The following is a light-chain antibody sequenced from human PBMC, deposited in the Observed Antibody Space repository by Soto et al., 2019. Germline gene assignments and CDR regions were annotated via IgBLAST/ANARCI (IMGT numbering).Light chain of an antibody. CDR2: DAS. J-gene: IGKJ1*01. V-gene: IGKV1-33*01. CDR3: QQYDNLLGT. Sequence: DIQMTQPPSSLSASVGDRVTITCQASQDISNYLNWYQQKPGKAPKLLIYDASNLETGVPSRFSGSGSGTDFTFTISSLQPEDIATYYCQQYDNLLGTFGQGTKVDIK. CDR1: QDISNY.